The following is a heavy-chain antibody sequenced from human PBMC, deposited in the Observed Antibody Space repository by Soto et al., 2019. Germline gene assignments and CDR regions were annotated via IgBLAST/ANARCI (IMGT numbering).Heavy chain of an antibody. V-gene: IGHV3-23*01. CDR2: ISGTGGGT. D-gene: IGHD6-13*01. CDR1: GFTFSSYA. J-gene: IGHJ4*02. CDR3: AKGISSSPRTFDY. Sequence: PGGSLRLSCAPFGFTFSSYAMSWVRQAPGKGLEWVSGISGTGGGTYYADPVKGRFTISRDNSKNTLYLQMNSLRAEDTAVYHCAKGISSSPRTFDYWGQGTLVTVSS.